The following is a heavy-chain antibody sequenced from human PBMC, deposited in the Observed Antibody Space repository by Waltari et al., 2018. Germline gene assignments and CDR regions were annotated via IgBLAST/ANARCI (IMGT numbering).Heavy chain of an antibody. D-gene: IGHD2-15*01. CDR3: ARDDAAATRNFDY. CDR1: GYTFSSYA. CDR2: IRIQNRKT. Sequence: QIQLVQSGAELKKPGASVKVSCEASGYTFSSYAVSWVRQAPGHWLEWMGWIRIQNRKTRSAQKFQGRFTRTTDRATKTATRELRSLRPDDTATDYCARDDAAATRNFDYWGQGTLVTVSS. J-gene: IGHJ4*02. V-gene: IGHV1-18*04.